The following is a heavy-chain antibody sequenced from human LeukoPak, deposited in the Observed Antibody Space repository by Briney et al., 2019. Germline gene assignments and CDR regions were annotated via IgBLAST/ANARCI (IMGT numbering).Heavy chain of an antibody. V-gene: IGHV3-33*01. J-gene: IGHJ4*02. D-gene: IGHD6-13*01. Sequence: GRSLRLSCEASGFTFSSYGMHWVRQAPARGLDWVAVIWYDGSNKYYADSVKGRFTISRDNSKNTLYLQMNSLRAEDTAVYYCARDPAAAGTDRGFDYWGQGTLVTVSS. CDR2: IWYDGSNK. CDR1: GFTFSSYG. CDR3: ARDPAAAGTDRGFDY.